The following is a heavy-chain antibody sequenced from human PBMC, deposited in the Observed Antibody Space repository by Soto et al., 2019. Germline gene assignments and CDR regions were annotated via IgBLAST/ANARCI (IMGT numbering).Heavy chain of an antibody. V-gene: IGHV2-5*02. CDR2: IYWDEDK. D-gene: IGHD5-12*01. J-gene: IGHJ4*02. CDR3: AHIVPFDYRGYDFEF. Sequence: QITLKESGPTLVKPTQTLTLTCTFSGFSLSTHTVGVAWIRQPPGKALEWLALIYWDEDKRYRPSLKSRLTITQDTSKNQVVLTMANMDHVDTAIYYCAHIVPFDYRGYDFEFWGQGILVTVSS. CDR1: GFSLSTHTVG.